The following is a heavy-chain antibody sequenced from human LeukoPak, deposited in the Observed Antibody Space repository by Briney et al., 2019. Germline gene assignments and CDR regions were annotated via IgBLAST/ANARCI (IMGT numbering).Heavy chain of an antibody. Sequence: GGSLRLSCAASGFTFSSYAMSWVRQAPGKGLEWVSAISGSGGSTYYADSVKGRFTISRDNAKKTLYLQMDSLRVEDTAVYYCVRDRPHNWFDPWGQGTLVTVSS. CDR2: ISGSGGST. D-gene: IGHD6-6*01. V-gene: IGHV3-23*01. CDR1: GFTFSSYA. CDR3: VRDRPHNWFDP. J-gene: IGHJ5*02.